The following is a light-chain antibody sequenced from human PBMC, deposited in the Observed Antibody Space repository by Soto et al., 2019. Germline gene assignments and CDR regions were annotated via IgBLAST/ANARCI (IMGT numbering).Light chain of an antibody. V-gene: IGKV3-20*01. Sequence: EIVLTQSPCTLSLSPGERATLSCRASQSVSSKYLSWYQQKAGQAPRLLIYGASIRATGIPDRFSSSGSGADFTITISRLEPEYAAVYYCQEYGSSRTFGQGTKVEIK. CDR3: QEYGSSRT. J-gene: IGKJ1*01. CDR2: GAS. CDR1: QSVSSKY.